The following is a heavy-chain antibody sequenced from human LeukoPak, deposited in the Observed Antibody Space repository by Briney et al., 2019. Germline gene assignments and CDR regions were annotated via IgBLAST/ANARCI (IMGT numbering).Heavy chain of an antibody. CDR3: ARGAVTATTYNWFDP. V-gene: IGHV1-46*01. CDR1: GYTFTGYY. D-gene: IGHD2-21*02. J-gene: IGHJ5*02. Sequence: ASVKVSCKASGYTFTGYYMHWVRQAPGQGLEWMGIINPSGGSTSYAQKFQGRVTMTRDTSTSTVYMELSSLRSEDTAVYYCARGAVTATTYNWFDPWGQRTLVTVSS. CDR2: INPSGGST.